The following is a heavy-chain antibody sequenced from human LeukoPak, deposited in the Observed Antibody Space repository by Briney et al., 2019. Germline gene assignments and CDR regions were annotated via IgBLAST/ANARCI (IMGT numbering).Heavy chain of an antibody. CDR2: VCYDGTHE. CDR1: RFSLNKSG. J-gene: IGHJ6*04. CDR3: AKEHDEAFCDGDCDAGPGV. D-gene: IGHD2-21*02. Sequence: PGGSLRLSCAASRFSLNKSGLHWFRQPPGRGLEWVAVVCYDGTHEYYPDSVRGGVTIAMDNPNNTLSLQMNRPRAEDTAVYYCAKEHDEAFCDGDCDAGPGVWGSGTTVTASS. V-gene: IGHV3-33*03.